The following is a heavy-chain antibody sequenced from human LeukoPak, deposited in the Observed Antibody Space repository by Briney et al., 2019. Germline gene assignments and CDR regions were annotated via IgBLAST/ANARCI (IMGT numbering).Heavy chain of an antibody. J-gene: IGHJ5*02. Sequence: SETLSLTCTVSGGSISSSSYYWGWIRQPPGKGLEWIGSIYYSGSTYYNPSLKSRVTISVDTSKNQFSLKLSSVTAADTAVYYCARERRGRVVVAATGSGNWFDPWGQGTLVTVSS. CDR3: ARERRGRVVVAATGSGNWFDP. CDR1: GGSISSSSYY. V-gene: IGHV4-39*02. CDR2: IYYSGST. D-gene: IGHD2-15*01.